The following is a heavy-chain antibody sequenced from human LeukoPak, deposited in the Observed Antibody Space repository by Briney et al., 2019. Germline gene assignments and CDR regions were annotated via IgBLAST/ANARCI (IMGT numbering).Heavy chain of an antibody. CDR2: IRSKANSYAT. CDR3: TRQRLESPLGDY. V-gene: IGHV3-73*01. CDR1: GFTFSGSA. Sequence: GGSLRLSCAASGFTFSGSAMHWVRQASGKGLEWVGRIRSKANSYATAYAASVKGRFTISRDDPKNTAYLQMNSLKTEDTAVYYCTRQRLESPLGDYWGQGTLVTVSS. D-gene: IGHD6-19*01. J-gene: IGHJ4*02.